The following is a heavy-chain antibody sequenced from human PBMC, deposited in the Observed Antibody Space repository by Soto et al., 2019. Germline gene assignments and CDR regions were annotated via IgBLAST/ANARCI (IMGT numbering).Heavy chain of an antibody. J-gene: IGHJ4*02. CDR1: GGSISSYY. CDR3: ARAPGYSSSDFDY. CDR2: IYYSGST. D-gene: IGHD6-6*01. Sequence: PSETLSLTCTVSGGSISSYYWSWIRQPPGKGLEWIGYIYYSGSTNYNPSLKSRVTISVDTSKNQFSLKLSSVTAADTAVYYCARAPGYSSSDFDYWGQGTLVTVSS. V-gene: IGHV4-59*01.